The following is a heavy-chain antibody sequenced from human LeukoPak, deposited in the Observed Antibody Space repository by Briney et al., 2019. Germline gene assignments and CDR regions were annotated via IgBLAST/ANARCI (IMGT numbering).Heavy chain of an antibody. J-gene: IGHJ4*02. Sequence: GGSLRLSCAASGYTFSYYAMHWVRQAPGKGLEWVAVISYDGSNKYYADPVKGRFTISRDNSKNTLYLQMNSLRAEDTAVYYSWFGESNFDYWGQGTLVTVSS. CDR2: ISYDGSNK. CDR1: GYTFSYYA. V-gene: IGHV3-30-3*01. CDR3: WFGESNFDY. D-gene: IGHD3-10*01.